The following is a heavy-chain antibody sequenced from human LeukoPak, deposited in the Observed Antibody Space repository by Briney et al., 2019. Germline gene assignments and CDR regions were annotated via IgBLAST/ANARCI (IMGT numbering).Heavy chain of an antibody. CDR3: ASTGSSRRGYNWFDP. J-gene: IGHJ5*02. V-gene: IGHV1-2*02. Sequence: ASVKVSCKASGYTFTGYYMHWVRQAPGQGLEWMGWINPNSGGTNYAQKFQGRVTMTRDTSISTAYMELSRLRSDDTAVYYCASTGSSRRGYNWFDPWGQGTLVTVSS. D-gene: IGHD3-10*01. CDR2: INPNSGGT. CDR1: GYTFTGYY.